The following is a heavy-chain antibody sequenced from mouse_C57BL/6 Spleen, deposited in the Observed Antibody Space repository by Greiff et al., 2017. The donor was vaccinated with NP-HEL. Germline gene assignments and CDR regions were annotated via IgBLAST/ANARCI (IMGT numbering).Heavy chain of an antibody. CDR3: AMVYGSSYIYAMDY. CDR1: GYTFTSYW. Sequence: VQLQQPGAELVKPGASVKVSCKASGYTFTSYWMHWVKQRPGQGLEWIGRIHPSDSDTNYNQKFKGKATLTVDKSSSTAYMQLSSLTSEDSAVYYCAMVYGSSYIYAMDYWGQGTSVTVSS. J-gene: IGHJ4*01. V-gene: IGHV1-74*01. CDR2: IHPSDSDT. D-gene: IGHD1-1*01.